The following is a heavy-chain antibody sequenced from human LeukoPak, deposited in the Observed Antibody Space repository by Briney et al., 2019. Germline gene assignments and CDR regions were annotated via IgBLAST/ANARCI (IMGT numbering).Heavy chain of an antibody. D-gene: IGHD5-18*01. Sequence: SETLSLTCAVSGASISGSGYYLGWIRQPPGKGLEWIGNIYYTGSTYYNASLQSRVTISVDTSKNRFSLKLSSVTAADTAVYYCAVNTAMVTNWFDPWGQGTLVTVSS. CDR3: AVNTAMVTNWFDP. CDR2: IYYTGST. J-gene: IGHJ5*02. V-gene: IGHV4-39*07. CDR1: GASISGSGYY.